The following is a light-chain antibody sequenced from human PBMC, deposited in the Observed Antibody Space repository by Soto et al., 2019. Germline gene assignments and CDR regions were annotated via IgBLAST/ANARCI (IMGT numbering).Light chain of an antibody. CDR1: SSDVGGYNY. J-gene: IGLJ1*01. V-gene: IGLV2-14*01. CDR3: SSYTSSSTDV. Sequence: QSALTQPASVSGSPGQSITISCTGTSSDVGGYNYVSWSQQHPGKAPQLMIYEVSNRPSGVSNRFSGSKSGNTASLTISGLQAEDEADYYCSSYTSSSTDVVGTGTKVTVL. CDR2: EVS.